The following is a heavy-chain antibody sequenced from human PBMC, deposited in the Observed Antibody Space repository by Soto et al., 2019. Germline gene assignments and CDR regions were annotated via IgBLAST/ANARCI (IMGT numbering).Heavy chain of an antibody. CDR1: GGSFSGQY. CDR2: TIESGRT. J-gene: IGHJ4*02. Sequence: QVQLRQWGAGLSKPSETLSLTSAVYGGSFSGQYWSWIRQPPGMALECVGETIESGRTNYSPSLKSRVTISLDTSKSQFSLKLSSVTAADTAVYYCARRGGGRSPYYFDYWGRGTLVTVSS. D-gene: IGHD3-16*01. V-gene: IGHV4-34*02. CDR3: ARRGGGRSPYYFDY.